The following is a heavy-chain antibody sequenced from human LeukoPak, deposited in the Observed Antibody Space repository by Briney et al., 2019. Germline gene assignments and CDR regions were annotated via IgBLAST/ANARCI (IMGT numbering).Heavy chain of an antibody. V-gene: IGHV3-69-1*01. Sequence: GGSLRLSCAASGFTFSDYYMSWIRQAPGKGLEWLSYIGSSNTIYSADSVKGRFTISRDNSKNTLYLQMNSLRAEDTAVYYCAKYGSGTNWFDPWGQGTLVTVSS. J-gene: IGHJ5*02. CDR3: AKYGSGTNWFDP. CDR1: GFTFSDYY. D-gene: IGHD1-26*01. CDR2: IGSSNTI.